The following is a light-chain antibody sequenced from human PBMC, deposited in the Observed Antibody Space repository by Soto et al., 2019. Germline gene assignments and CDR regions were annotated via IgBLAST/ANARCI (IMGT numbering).Light chain of an antibody. CDR3: QQSNRTPWT. Sequence: DIQMTQSPSSLSAYVGDRVTINCQASQNINTYLNWYQEKPGTAPKLLICAASSLQSGVPSRFSGSTSGTDFTLTISSLQPEDFATYYCQQSNRTPWTFGQGTKVDIK. V-gene: IGKV1-39*01. J-gene: IGKJ1*01. CDR1: QNINTY. CDR2: AAS.